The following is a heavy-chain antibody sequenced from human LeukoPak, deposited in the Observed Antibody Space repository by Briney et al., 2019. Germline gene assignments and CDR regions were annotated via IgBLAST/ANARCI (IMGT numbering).Heavy chain of an antibody. CDR1: GFTFSDYY. Sequence: PGGSLRLSCGASGFTFSDYYMSWIRQAPGKGLEWVSYMSSSSSYIDYADSVKGRFTISRDNAQNALYLQMNSLRAEDTAVYYCARDPQTETYFDYWGQGTLVSVSS. V-gene: IGHV3-11*06. CDR2: MSSSSSYI. CDR3: ARDPQTETYFDY. J-gene: IGHJ4*02. D-gene: IGHD2-21*02.